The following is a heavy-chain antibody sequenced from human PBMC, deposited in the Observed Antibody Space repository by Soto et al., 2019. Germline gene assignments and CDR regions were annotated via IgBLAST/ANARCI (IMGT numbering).Heavy chain of an antibody. Sequence: QVQLVQSGTEVKKPGASVKVSCKASGGTFSRSGFHWVRQAPGQGLEWMGMIVPSVNTTNYAQKFQARVTISADQFTSTVYMELRSLRSEDTAVYYCARCPQPPDTADPSAVDVWGQGTMVIVSS. CDR3: ARCPQPPDTADPSAVDV. J-gene: IGHJ6*02. CDR1: GGTFSRSG. V-gene: IGHV1-69*18. D-gene: IGHD5-18*01. CDR2: IVPSVNTT.